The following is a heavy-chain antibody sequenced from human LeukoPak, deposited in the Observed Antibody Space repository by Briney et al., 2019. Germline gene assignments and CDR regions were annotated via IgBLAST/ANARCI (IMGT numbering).Heavy chain of an antibody. CDR2: IYYSGST. CDR1: GGSISSGDYY. J-gene: IGHJ6*03. Sequence: SQTLSLTCTVSGGSISSGDYYWSWIRQPPGKGLEWIGYIYYSGSTYYNPSLKSRVTISVDTSKNQFSLKLSSVTAADTAVYYCARVPRGYSSLYMDVWGKGTTVTVSS. V-gene: IGHV4-30-4*08. D-gene: IGHD5-18*01. CDR3: ARVPRGYSSLYMDV.